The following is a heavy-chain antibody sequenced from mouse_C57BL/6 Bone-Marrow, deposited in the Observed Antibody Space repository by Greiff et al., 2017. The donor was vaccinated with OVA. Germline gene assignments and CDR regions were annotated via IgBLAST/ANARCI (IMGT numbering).Heavy chain of an antibody. J-gene: IGHJ4*01. CDR2: ISSGGSYT. Sequence: EVQGVESGGDLVKPGGSLKLSCAASGFTFSSYGMSWVRQTPDKRLEWVATISSGGSYTYYPDSVKGRFTISRDNAKNTLYLQMSSLKSEDTAMYYCARNSITHGSSYAMDYWGQGTSVTVSS. CDR1: GFTFSSYG. CDR3: ARNSITHGSSYAMDY. V-gene: IGHV5-6*01. D-gene: IGHD1-1*01.